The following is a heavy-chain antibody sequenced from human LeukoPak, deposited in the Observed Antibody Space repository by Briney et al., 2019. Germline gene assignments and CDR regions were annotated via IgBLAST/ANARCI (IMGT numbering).Heavy chain of an antibody. V-gene: IGHV4-4*07. CDR3: ARDLDYSGSGSYLDF. Sequence: SETLSLTCTVSGGSISTYYWSWIRQPAGKGLEWIGHIYKTGSTDYNSSLKSRATMSVDTSKNQFSLKLSSVTAADTAVYYCARDLDYSGSGSYLDFWGQGTLVTVSS. D-gene: IGHD3-10*01. J-gene: IGHJ4*02. CDR2: IYKTGST. CDR1: GGSISTYY.